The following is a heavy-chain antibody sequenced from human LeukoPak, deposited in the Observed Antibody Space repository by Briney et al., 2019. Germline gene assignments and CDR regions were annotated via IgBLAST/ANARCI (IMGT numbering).Heavy chain of an antibody. V-gene: IGHV4-34*01. J-gene: IGHJ4*02. CDR2: INHSGNT. CDR1: GGSFSGYY. D-gene: IGHD5-12*01. Sequence: PSETLSLTCAVYGGSFSGYYWSWIRQPPGKGLEWIGEINHSGNTNYNPSLKSRVTISEDTPKSHFSLKLSSVTAADTAVYYCARGTLYSGFDYWGQGTLVTVSS. CDR3: ARGTLYSGFDY.